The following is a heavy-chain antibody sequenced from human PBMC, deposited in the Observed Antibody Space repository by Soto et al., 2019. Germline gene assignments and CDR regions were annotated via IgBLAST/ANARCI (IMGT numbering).Heavy chain of an antibody. J-gene: IGHJ5*02. CDR3: ARRCNILTAYYNLWFDP. Sequence: PSETLSLTCAVSGGSISSGGYSWSWIRQPPGKGLEWIGYIYYSGSTNYNPSLKSRVTISVDTSKNQFSLKLSSVTAADTAVYYCARRCNILTAYYNLWFDPWGQRTLVTVSS. D-gene: IGHD3-9*01. CDR1: GGSISSGGYS. CDR2: IYYSGST. V-gene: IGHV4-61*08.